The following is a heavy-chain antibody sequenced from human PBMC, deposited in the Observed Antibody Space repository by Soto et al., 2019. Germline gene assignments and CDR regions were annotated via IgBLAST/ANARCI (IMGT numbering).Heavy chain of an antibody. CDR1: GFTFSSYA. J-gene: IGHJ4*02. Sequence: PGGSLRLSCAASGFTFSSYAMSWVRQAPGKGLEWVSAISGSGGSTYYADSVRGRFTISRDNSKNTLYLQMNSLRAEDTAVYYCAKVKANHLQWLDIGPTDYWGQGTLVTVSS. CDR2: ISGSGGST. D-gene: IGHD6-19*01. V-gene: IGHV3-23*01. CDR3: AKVKANHLQWLDIGPTDY.